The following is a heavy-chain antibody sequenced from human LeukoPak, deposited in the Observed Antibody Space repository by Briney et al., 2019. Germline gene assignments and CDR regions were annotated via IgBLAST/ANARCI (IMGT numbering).Heavy chain of an antibody. CDR1: GFTFSSYA. Sequence: PGGSLRLSCAASGFTFSSYAMSWVRQAPGKGLEWVSAISGSGGSTYYADSVKGRFTISRDNSKNTLYLQMNSLRAEDTAVYYCAKVGYYYGSGGYSYWGQGTLVTVSS. J-gene: IGHJ4*02. CDR2: ISGSGGST. D-gene: IGHD3-10*01. V-gene: IGHV3-23*01. CDR3: AKVGYYYGSGGYSY.